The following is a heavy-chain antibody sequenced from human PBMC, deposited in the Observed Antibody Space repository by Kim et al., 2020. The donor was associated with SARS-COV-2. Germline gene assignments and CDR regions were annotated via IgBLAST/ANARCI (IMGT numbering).Heavy chain of an antibody. V-gene: IGHV3-33*01. CDR2: IWYDGSNK. J-gene: IGHJ2*01. CDR3: ARDLSVGAAAGDGWYFDL. Sequence: GGSLRLSCAASGFTFSSYGMHWVRQAPGKGLEWVAVIWYDGSNKYYADSVKGRFTISRDNSKNTLYLQMNSLRAEDTAVYYCARDLSVGAAAGDGWYFDLWGRGTLVTVSS. CDR1: GFTFSSYG. D-gene: IGHD6-13*01.